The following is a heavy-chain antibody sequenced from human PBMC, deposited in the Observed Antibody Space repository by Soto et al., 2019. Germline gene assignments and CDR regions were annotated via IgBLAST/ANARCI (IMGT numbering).Heavy chain of an antibody. CDR2: ISSSSSYI. CDR1: GFTFSSYA. CDR3: ARDYYYDSSGYSPTQCYFDY. Sequence: GGSLRLSCAASGFTFSSYAMHWVRQAPGKGLEWVSSISSSSSYIYYADSVKGRFTISRDNAKNSLYLQMNSLRAEDTAVYYCARDYYYDSSGYSPTQCYFDYWGQGTLVTVSS. D-gene: IGHD3-22*01. V-gene: IGHV3-21*01. J-gene: IGHJ4*02.